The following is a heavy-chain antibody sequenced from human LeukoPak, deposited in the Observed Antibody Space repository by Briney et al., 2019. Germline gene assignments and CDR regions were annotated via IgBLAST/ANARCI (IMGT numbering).Heavy chain of an antibody. CDR1: GGSISSSSYY. CDR3: ARDPGYYDSSGYAADFDY. J-gene: IGHJ4*02. Sequence: SETLSLTCTVSGGSISSSSYYWGWIRQPPGKGLEWIGSIYYSGSTDYNPSLKSRVTISVDTSKNQFSLKLSSVTAADTAVYYCARDPGYYDSSGYAADFDYWGQGTLVTVSS. CDR2: IYYSGST. D-gene: IGHD3-22*01. V-gene: IGHV4-39*07.